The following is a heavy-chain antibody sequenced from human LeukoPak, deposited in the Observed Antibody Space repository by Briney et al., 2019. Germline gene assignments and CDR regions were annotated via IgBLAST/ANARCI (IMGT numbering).Heavy chain of an antibody. V-gene: IGHV3-74*01. CDR3: ARGGGYSYGSFDY. J-gene: IGHJ4*02. Sequence: GGSLRLSCAASGFTFSSYWMSWVRQAPGKGLVWVSRINRDGSSTSYADSVKGRFTISRDNAKNTLYLQMNSLRAEDTAVYYCARGGGYSYGSFDYWGQGTLVTVSS. D-gene: IGHD5-18*01. CDR2: INRDGSST. CDR1: GFTFSSYW.